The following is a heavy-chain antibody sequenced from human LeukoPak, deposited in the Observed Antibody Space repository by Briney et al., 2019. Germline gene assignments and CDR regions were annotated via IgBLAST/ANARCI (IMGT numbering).Heavy chain of an antibody. J-gene: IGHJ4*02. Sequence: WGSLRLSCASSGFTFSSYWMHWLRQAPGKGLLWVARINPGGSSITYADSVKGRFTISRDNAKNTLYLQMDSLRAEDTGVYYCARSNQADDYWGQGTLVTVSS. CDR1: GFTFSSYW. V-gene: IGHV3-74*01. D-gene: IGHD1-14*01. CDR2: INPGGSSI. CDR3: ARSNQADDY.